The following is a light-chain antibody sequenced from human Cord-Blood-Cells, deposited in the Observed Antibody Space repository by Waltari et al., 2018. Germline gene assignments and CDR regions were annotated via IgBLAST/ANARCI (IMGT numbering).Light chain of an antibody. CDR3: SSYTSSSTVV. V-gene: IGLV2-14*01. J-gene: IGLJ2*01. Sequence: QSALTQPASVSGSPGQSITISCTGTSSDVGGYNYVSWYQQHPGKAPKLMIYEVSTRPSGVSNRVSGSKSGNTASLTISGLQAEDEADYYCSSYTSSSTVVFGGGTKLTVL. CDR1: SSDVGGYNY. CDR2: EVS.